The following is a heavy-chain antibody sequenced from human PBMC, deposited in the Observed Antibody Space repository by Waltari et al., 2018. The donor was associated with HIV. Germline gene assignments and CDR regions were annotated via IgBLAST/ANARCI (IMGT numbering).Heavy chain of an antibody. CDR1: GFTFNSFG. D-gene: IGHD3-22*01. Sequence: QVHLVESGGGVVQSGGSLRPSCAASGFTFNSFGMPWVRQDPGKGLDWVTFRRYEATNRDYAYSVKRRFTISRDNYKQTLTLQMNSLRPEDTAIYYCARDPVKRITMTREKYVQHWGQGTLVTV. J-gene: IGHJ1*01. V-gene: IGHV3-30*02. CDR3: ARDPVKRITMTREKYVQH. CDR2: RRYEATNR.